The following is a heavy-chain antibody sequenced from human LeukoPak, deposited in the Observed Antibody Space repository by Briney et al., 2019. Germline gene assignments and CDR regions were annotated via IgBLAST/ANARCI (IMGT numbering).Heavy chain of an antibody. CDR3: ARVLGAHRYGSIDH. CDR2: INPSSGST. CDR1: GYTFTTYY. Sequence: GASVKVSCKASGYTFTTYYMHWVRQAPGQGLEWMGIINPSSGSTSYAQKFQGRVTMTRDTSTSTAYMELSSLRSEDTAIYYCARVLGAHRYGSIDHWGQGTLVTVSS. D-gene: IGHD5-18*01. V-gene: IGHV1-46*01. J-gene: IGHJ4*02.